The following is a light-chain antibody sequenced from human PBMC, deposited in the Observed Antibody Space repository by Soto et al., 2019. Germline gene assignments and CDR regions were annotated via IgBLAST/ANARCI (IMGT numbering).Light chain of an antibody. CDR3: CSYADTYTFGNV. V-gene: IGLV2-11*01. J-gene: IGLJ1*01. Sequence: QSALTQPRSVSGSPGQSVAISCTGTTNDVGGSNYVSWYQQHPGKAPKVIIFDVTRRPSGVPDRFSGSKSGNTASLTISGLQAEDEADYYCCSYADTYTFGNVFGTGTKLTVL. CDR1: TNDVGGSNY. CDR2: DVT.